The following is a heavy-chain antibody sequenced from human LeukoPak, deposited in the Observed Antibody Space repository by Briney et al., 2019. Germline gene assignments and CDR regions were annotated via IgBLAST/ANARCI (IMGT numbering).Heavy chain of an antibody. Sequence: SETLSLTCTVSGGSISSYYWSWIRQPAGKGLEWIGRIYTSGSTNYNPSLKSRVTMSVDTSKNQFSLKLSSVTAADTAVYYCARSWAAKRGYYFDYWGQGTLVTVSS. CDR1: GGSISSYY. J-gene: IGHJ4*02. D-gene: IGHD3-10*01. CDR2: IYTSGST. V-gene: IGHV4-4*07. CDR3: ARSWAAKRGYYFDY.